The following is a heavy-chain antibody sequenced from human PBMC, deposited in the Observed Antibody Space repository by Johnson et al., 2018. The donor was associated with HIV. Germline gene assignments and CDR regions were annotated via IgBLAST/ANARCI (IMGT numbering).Heavy chain of an antibody. V-gene: IGHV3-30-3*01. CDR1: GFTFSSYG. D-gene: IGHD3-3*01. CDR3: ARDGQVYYNFWISSLAFDI. J-gene: IGHJ3*02. CDR2: ISSDGSNK. Sequence: VLLLESGGDVVQPGRSLRLSCAASGFTFSSYGIHWVRQAPGKGLEWVAVISSDGSNKYYADSVKGRFTISRDNSKNTLFLQMNSLRAEDTAVYYCARDGQVYYNFWISSLAFDIWGQGTMVTVSS.